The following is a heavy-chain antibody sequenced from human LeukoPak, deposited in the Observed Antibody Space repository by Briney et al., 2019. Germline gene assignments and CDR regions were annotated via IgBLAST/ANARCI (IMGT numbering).Heavy chain of an antibody. CDR3: ASSYTSDWSYYFHY. Sequence: SETLSLTCTVSGDSIRNYYWNWIRQPPGKGLEWIGYISYIGSTNYNPSLVSRVTISLDTSKNQFSLKLRSVTAADTAVYYCASSYTSDWSYYFHYWGQGALVTVSS. J-gene: IGHJ4*02. D-gene: IGHD6-19*01. CDR2: ISYIGST. CDR1: GDSIRNYY. V-gene: IGHV4-59*08.